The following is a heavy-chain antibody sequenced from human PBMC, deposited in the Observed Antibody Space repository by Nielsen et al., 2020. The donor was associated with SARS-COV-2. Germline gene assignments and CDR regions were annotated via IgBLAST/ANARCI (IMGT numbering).Heavy chain of an antibody. CDR1: GFTFSDYY. CDR2: ISSSSSYT. V-gene: IGHV3-11*05. Sequence: SLKISCAASGFTFSDYYMSWIRQAPGKGLEWVSYISSSSSYTSYADSVKGRFTISRDNAKNSLYLQMNSLRAEDTAVYYCAREGYSSGYYYPPYYYYGMDVWGQGTTVTVSS. D-gene: IGHD3-22*01. CDR3: AREGYSSGYYYPPYYYYGMDV. J-gene: IGHJ6*02.